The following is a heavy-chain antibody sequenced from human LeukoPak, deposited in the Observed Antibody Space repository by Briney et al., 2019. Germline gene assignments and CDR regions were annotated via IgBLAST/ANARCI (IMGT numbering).Heavy chain of an antibody. J-gene: IGHJ5*02. D-gene: IGHD2-2*01. Sequence: ASVKVPCKASGYTFTSYGISWVRQAPGQGLEWMGWISAYNGNTNYAQKLQGRVTMTTDTSTSTAYMELRSLRSDDTAVYYCARTPCGSTSCYPGRDWFDPWGQGTLVTVSS. CDR1: GYTFTSYG. V-gene: IGHV1-18*01. CDR2: ISAYNGNT. CDR3: ARTPCGSTSCYPGRDWFDP.